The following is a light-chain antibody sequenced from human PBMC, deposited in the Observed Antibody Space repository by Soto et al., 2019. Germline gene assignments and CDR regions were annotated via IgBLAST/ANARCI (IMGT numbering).Light chain of an antibody. Sequence: EIVMTQSPATLSLSPGERATLSCRASQSVSSNFACYQQNPAQAPGLLIYGASTRATGTPARFSCSGSGTESTFTISSLQFEDFAVYYCQQDNNWTREFTFGQGTKLEIK. CDR1: QSVSSN. V-gene: IGKV3-15*01. CDR2: GAS. CDR3: QQDNNWTREFT. J-gene: IGKJ2*01.